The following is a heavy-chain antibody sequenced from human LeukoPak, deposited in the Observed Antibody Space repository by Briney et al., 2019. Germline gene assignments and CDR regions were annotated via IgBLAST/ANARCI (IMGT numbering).Heavy chain of an antibody. Sequence: ASVKVSCKASGYTFTSYHMHWVRQAPGQGLEWMGIINPSGGTTNYAQKFRGRVTMTRDMSTSTVYMELSSLSSDDTAIYYCARPYCNGGSCHDYFDYWGQGTLVSVSS. J-gene: IGHJ4*02. CDR1: GYTFTSYH. V-gene: IGHV1-46*01. CDR2: INPSGGTT. CDR3: ARPYCNGGSCHDYFDY. D-gene: IGHD2-15*01.